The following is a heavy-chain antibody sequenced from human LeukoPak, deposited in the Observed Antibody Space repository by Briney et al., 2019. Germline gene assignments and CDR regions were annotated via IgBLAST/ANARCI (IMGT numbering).Heavy chain of an antibody. V-gene: IGHV3-30-3*01. J-gene: IGHJ2*01. D-gene: IGHD5-18*01. CDR1: GFPLSSYA. Sequence: GRALRLSSAASGFPLSSYAMHWVRPAPGKGLAWGAVIAYDGSNKYYADSVKGRFTISRDNSKNTLYLQINSLRAEDTAVYYCTRDRYSYGPGWYFDLWGRGTLVTVSS. CDR2: IAYDGSNK. CDR3: TRDRYSYGPGWYFDL.